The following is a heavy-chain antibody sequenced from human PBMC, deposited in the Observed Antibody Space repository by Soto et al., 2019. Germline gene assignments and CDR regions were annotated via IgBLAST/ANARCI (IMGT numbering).Heavy chain of an antibody. V-gene: IGHV4-4*07. Sequence: SETLSLTCTLSGGSISRYFWTWIRQPAGKGLEWIGRINFSGSTNYNPSLKSRVTMSVDTSKSQFSLKLSSVTAEDTAVYYCAKAGYGSDVLWWFGPWGQGTLVTVSS. CDR3: AKAGYGSDVLWWFGP. CDR1: GGSISRYF. CDR2: INFSGST. D-gene: IGHD5-12*01. J-gene: IGHJ5*02.